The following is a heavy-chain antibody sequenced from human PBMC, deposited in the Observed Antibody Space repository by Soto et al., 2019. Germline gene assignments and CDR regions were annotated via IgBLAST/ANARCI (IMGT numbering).Heavy chain of an antibody. Sequence: GGSLRLSCAASGFTFDDYAMHWVRQAPGKGLEWVSGISWNSGSIGYADSVKGRFTISRDNAKNSLYLQMNSLRAEDTAMYYCARVAYWGPGTQVTVSS. V-gene: IGHV3-9*01. CDR2: ISWNSGSI. CDR1: GFTFDDYA. CDR3: ARVAY. J-gene: IGHJ4*02.